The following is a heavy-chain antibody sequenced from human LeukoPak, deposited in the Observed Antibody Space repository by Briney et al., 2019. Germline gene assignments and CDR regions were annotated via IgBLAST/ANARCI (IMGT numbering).Heavy chain of an antibody. D-gene: IGHD1-26*01. J-gene: IGHJ5*02. V-gene: IGHV4-39*01. CDR2: ISYNGNT. CDR1: GDSISSNNYF. Sequence: SETLSLTCTVSGDSISSNNYFWGWICQPPGKGLEWIGEISYNGNTYYNPSLKSRVTISVDTSKNQFSLKLSSVTAADTAVYYCARRSSGSYYGINWFDPWGQGTLVTVSS. CDR3: ARRSSGSYYGINWFDP.